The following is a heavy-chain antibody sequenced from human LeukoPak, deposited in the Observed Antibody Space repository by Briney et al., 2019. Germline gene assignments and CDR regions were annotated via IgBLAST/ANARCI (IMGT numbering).Heavy chain of an antibody. V-gene: IGHV3-30-3*01. CDR2: ISYDGSNK. J-gene: IGHJ4*02. D-gene: IGHD3-22*01. Sequence: PGRSLRLSCAASGFTFSSYAMHWVRQAPGKGLEWVAVISYDGSNKYYADSVKGRFTISRDNSKNTLYLQMNSLRAEDTAVYYCAKDVDYDSSGSDYWGQGTLATVSS. CDR1: GFTFSSYA. CDR3: AKDVDYDSSGSDY.